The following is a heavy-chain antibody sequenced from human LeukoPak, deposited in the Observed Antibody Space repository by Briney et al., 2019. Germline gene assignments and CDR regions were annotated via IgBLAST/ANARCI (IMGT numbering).Heavy chain of an antibody. D-gene: IGHD6-19*01. V-gene: IGHV1-18*01. CDR3: ARAHTPSSSGWYRNYYYYYMDV. J-gene: IGHJ6*03. CDR2: ISAYNGNT. Sequence: ASVKVSCKASGGTFSSYAISWVRQAPGQGLEWMGWISAYNGNTNYAQKLQGGVTMTTDTSTSTAYMELRSLRSDDTAVYYCARAHTPSSSGWYRNYYYYYMDVWGKGTTVTISS. CDR1: GGTFSSYA.